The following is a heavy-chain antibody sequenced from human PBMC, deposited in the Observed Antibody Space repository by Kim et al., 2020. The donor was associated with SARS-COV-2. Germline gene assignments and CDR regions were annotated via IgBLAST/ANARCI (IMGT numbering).Heavy chain of an antibody. CDR3: ARDLVTMVRGVPVPGFDP. Sequence: ASVKVSCKASGYTFTGYYMHWVRQAPGQGLEWMGWINPNSGSTNYAQKFQGRVTMTRDTSISTAYMELSRLRSDDTAVYYCARDLVTMVRGVPVPGFDPWGQGTLVTVSS. V-gene: IGHV1-2*02. J-gene: IGHJ5*02. CDR2: INPNSGST. D-gene: IGHD3-10*01. CDR1: GYTFTGYY.